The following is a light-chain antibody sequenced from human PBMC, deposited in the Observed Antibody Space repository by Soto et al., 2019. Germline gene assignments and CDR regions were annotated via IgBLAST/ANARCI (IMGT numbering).Light chain of an antibody. Sequence: IRMTQSPSSFSASTGDRVTITCRASQSISSYLNWYQQKPGKAPKLLIYAASSLQSGVPSRFSGSGSGTDFTLTISSLQPEDFATYYCQQSYSTPYTFGQGTK. V-gene: IGKV1-39*01. J-gene: IGKJ2*01. CDR1: QSISSY. CDR3: QQSYSTPYT. CDR2: AAS.